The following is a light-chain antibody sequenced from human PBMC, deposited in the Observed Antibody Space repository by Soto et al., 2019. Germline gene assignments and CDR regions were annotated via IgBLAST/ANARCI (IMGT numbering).Light chain of an antibody. Sequence: DIQMTQSPSSLSASVGDRVTITCRASQSISTYLNWYHQKPGRAPKLLIYAASSLQSGVPSRFSGSGSGTDFTLTITSLQPEDFATYYCLQTYNTPRTFGQGTKVEI. J-gene: IGKJ1*01. CDR2: AAS. CDR1: QSISTY. V-gene: IGKV1-39*01. CDR3: LQTYNTPRT.